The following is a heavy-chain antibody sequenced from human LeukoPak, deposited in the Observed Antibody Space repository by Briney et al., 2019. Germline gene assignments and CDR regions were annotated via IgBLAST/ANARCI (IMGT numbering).Heavy chain of an antibody. CDR3: ARSLPYGTTWYGRSDF. J-gene: IGHJ4*02. CDR2: IRQDGDTK. D-gene: IGHD6-13*01. CDR1: GFPFNAYW. Sequence: QSGGSLRLSCAASGFPFNAYWMTWVRQAPGKGLEWVANIRQDGDTKYYVDSVKGRFTISRDNAMNSLYLQMNSLRAEDTAIYYCARSLPYGTTWYGRSDFWGQGTLVTASS. V-gene: IGHV3-7*03.